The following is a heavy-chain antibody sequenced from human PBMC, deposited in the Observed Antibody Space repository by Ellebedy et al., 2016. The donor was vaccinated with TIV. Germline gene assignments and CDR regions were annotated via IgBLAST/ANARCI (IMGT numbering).Heavy chain of an antibody. CDR3: ARRAVSGNHHFEY. CDR2: ISASGFGT. J-gene: IGHJ4*02. CDR1: GFTFSSYA. V-gene: IGHV3-23*01. D-gene: IGHD6-19*01. Sequence: PGGSLRLSCAASGFTFSSYAMSWVRQAPGKGLEWVSGISASGFGTYYADSVKGRFTISRDNSKNTLYLQMNSLRDEDRAVYYCARRAVSGNHHFEYWGQGTLVTVSS.